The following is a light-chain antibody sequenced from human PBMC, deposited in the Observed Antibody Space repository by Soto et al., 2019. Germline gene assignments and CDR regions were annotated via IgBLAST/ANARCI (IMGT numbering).Light chain of an antibody. J-gene: IGKJ4*01. V-gene: IGKV3-11*01. CDR1: QSVSSY. CDR3: QQRSNWPT. Sequence: EIVLPQSPATLSLSPGERATLSCRASQSVSSYLAWYQQKPGQAPRLLIYDPSNRATGTPARFSGSGSGTDCTHTISILEPEDFAGYYCQQRSNWPTFGGGTKVEIK. CDR2: DPS.